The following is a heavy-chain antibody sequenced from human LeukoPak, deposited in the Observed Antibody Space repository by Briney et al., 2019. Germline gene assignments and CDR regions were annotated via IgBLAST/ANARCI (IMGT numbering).Heavy chain of an antibody. J-gene: IGHJ4*02. CDR2: ISYDGSNK. V-gene: IGHV3-30-3*01. D-gene: IGHD4-4*01. CDR1: GFTFSSYA. CDR3: ARSDSNYLYYFDY. Sequence: PGGSLRLSCAASGFTFSSYAMHWVRQAPGKGLEWVAVISYDGSNKYYADSVKGRFTISRDNSKNTLYLQMNSLRAEDTAVYYCARSDSNYLYYFDYWGQGTLVTVSS.